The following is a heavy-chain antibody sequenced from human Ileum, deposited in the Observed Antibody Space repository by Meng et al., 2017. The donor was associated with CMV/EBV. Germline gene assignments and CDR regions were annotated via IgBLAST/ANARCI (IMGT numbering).Heavy chain of an antibody. Sequence: QEVGAGLFKPSEALSLTCAVYGGSFSGYYWSWIRQVPGKGLEWIGEFNHYGSTNYNPSLKSRVTISVDTSKNQFSLNLSSVTAADTAVYYCASGKSNLEYWGQGTLVTVSS. CDR3: ASGKSNLEY. D-gene: IGHD4-11*01. J-gene: IGHJ4*02. CDR2: FNHYGST. V-gene: IGHV4-34*01. CDR1: GGSFSGYY.